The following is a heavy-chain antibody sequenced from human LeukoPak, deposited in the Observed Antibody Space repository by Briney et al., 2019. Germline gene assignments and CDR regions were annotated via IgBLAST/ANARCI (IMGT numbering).Heavy chain of an antibody. Sequence: PGGSLRLSCAASGFTFSSYAMSWVRQAPGQGLEWVSAISGSGGSTYYADSVKGRFTISRDNSKNTLYLQMNSLRAEDTAVYYCAKVRRSSGWYRGAFDIWGQGTMVTVSS. CDR3: AKVRRSSGWYRGAFDI. CDR2: ISGSGGST. D-gene: IGHD6-19*01. CDR1: GFTFSSYA. J-gene: IGHJ3*02. V-gene: IGHV3-23*01.